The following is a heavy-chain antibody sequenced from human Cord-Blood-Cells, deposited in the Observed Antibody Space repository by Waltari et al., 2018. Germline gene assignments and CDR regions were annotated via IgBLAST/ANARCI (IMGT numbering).Heavy chain of an antibody. D-gene: IGHD2-8*02. CDR2: MNPNSGNT. J-gene: IGHJ3*02. CDR3: ATLLHEGYCTGGVCSDAFDI. Sequence: QVQLVQSGAEVKKPGASVKVSCKASGYTFTSYDINWVRQATGQGLEWMGWMNPNSGNTGYAQKFQGRVTMTRNTSISTAYMELSSLRSEDTAVYYCATLLHEGYCTGGVCSDAFDIWGQGTMVTVSS. V-gene: IGHV1-8*01. CDR1: GYTFTSYD.